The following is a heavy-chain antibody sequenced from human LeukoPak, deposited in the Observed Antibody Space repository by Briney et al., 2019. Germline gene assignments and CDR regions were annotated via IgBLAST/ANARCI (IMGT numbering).Heavy chain of an antibody. CDR1: GGTFSSYA. CDR3: ARDRGTAVTVFDY. J-gene: IGHJ4*02. V-gene: IGHV1-69*13. Sequence: SVKVSCKASGGTFSSYAISWVRQAPGQGLEWMGGIIPIFGTANYAQKFQGRVTITADESTSTAYMELRNLRSDDTAVYYCARDRGTAVTVFDYWGQGTLVPVSS. CDR2: IIPIFGTA. D-gene: IGHD4-17*01.